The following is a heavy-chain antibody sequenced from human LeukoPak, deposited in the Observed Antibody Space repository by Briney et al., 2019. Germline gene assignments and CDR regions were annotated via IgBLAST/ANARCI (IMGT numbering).Heavy chain of an antibody. CDR1: GFTFSSYA. CDR2: IGASGADT. CDR3: AKDVFGVGFDI. Sequence: PGGSLRLSSEASGFTFSSYAMAWVRQAPGKGRDWVSVIGASGADTYYSDSAKGRFTVSRDNSKDTLFLHMSSLRAEDTAVYYCAKDVFGVGFDIWGQGTMVTVSS. D-gene: IGHD3-10*02. J-gene: IGHJ3*02. V-gene: IGHV3-23*01.